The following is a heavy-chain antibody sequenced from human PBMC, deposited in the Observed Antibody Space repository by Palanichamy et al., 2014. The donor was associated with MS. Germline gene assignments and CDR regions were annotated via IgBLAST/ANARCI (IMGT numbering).Heavy chain of an antibody. J-gene: IGHJ4*02. V-gene: IGHV4-59*08. CDR1: GGSISSYY. D-gene: IGHD1-26*01. Sequence: QVQLQESGPGLVKPSETLSLTCTVSGGSISSYYWSWIRQPPGKGLEWIGYIYYSGSTNYNPSLKSRVTISVDTSKNQFSLKLSSVTAADMAVYYCARRKSGSYSLDYWGQGTLVTVSS. CDR2: IYYSGST. CDR3: ARRKSGSYSLDY.